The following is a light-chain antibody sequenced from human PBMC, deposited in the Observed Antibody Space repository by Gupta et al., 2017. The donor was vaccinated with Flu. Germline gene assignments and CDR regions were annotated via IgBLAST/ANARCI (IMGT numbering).Light chain of an antibody. CDR3: QQYGSSPHT. CDR1: QSVSSSY. Sequence: DTLSLSPGERATLSCRASQSVSSSYLAWYQQKPGQAPKLLIYAASSRATGFPDRFSGSGSGTEFTLTISRLEPEDFAVYFCQQYGSSPHTFGGGTKVEIK. J-gene: IGKJ4*01. V-gene: IGKV3-20*01. CDR2: AAS.